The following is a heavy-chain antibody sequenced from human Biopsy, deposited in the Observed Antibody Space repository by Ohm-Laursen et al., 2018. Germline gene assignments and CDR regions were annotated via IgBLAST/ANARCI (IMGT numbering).Heavy chain of an antibody. J-gene: IGHJ4*02. CDR3: ALAAAQTVTHFDY. CDR2: ISGNSDII. CDR1: GFTFSSYA. D-gene: IGHD4-17*01. Sequence: GSLRLSCTATGFTFSSYAMTWFRQAPGKGLEWVSTISGNSDIIYDTDSVKGRFTISRDNSKNTLYLQTNSLRADDTAVYYCALAAAQTVTHFDYWGQGTLVTVSS. V-gene: IGHV3-23*01.